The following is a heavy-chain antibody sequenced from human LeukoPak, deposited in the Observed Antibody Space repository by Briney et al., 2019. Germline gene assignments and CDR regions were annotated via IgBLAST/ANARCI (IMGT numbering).Heavy chain of an antibody. CDR1: GYSISSGYY. CDR2: IYHSGCT. V-gene: IGHV4-38-2*02. Sequence: SETLSLTCTVSGYSISSGYYWGWIRQPPGKGLEWIGSIYHSGCTYYNPSLKSRVTISVDTSKNQFSLKLSSVTAADTAVYYCARGLMSGYDDYWGQGTLVTVSS. D-gene: IGHD5-12*01. J-gene: IGHJ4*02. CDR3: ARGLMSGYDDY.